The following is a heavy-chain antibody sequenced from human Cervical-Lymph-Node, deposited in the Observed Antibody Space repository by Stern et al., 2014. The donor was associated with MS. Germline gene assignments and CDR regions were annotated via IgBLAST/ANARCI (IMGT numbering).Heavy chain of an antibody. J-gene: IGHJ4*02. CDR1: GFTFGRHS. Sequence: VHLVESGGGVVQSGRSLRLSCATSGFTFGRHSMHWVRQAPGKGLEWVAIISYDGSSQHYAASVKGRFTISRSNSNNTLFLQMNSLRVEDTAIYYCARPAAARYFDYWGQGSQVTVSS. V-gene: IGHV3-30-3*01. CDR3: ARPAAARYFDY. CDR2: ISYDGSSQ. D-gene: IGHD6-25*01.